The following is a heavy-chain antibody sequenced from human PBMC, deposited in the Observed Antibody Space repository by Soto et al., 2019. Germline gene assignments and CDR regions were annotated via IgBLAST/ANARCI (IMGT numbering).Heavy chain of an antibody. D-gene: IGHD2-15*01. J-gene: IGHJ6*02. CDR1: GYTFTSYG. V-gene: IGHV1-18*04. CDR3: AREILSPDFYFHGMDV. CDR2: ISAKKGNT. Sequence: ASVNVACKASGYTFTSYGISWVRQAPGQGLEWMGWISAKKGNTKYAQKFQGRVTMTTDTSTSTAYMELRSLRSDDTAVYYCAREILSPDFYFHGMDVWGQGTTVTVSS.